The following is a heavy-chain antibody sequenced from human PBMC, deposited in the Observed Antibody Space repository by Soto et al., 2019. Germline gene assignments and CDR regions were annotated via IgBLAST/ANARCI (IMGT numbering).Heavy chain of an antibody. CDR1: GYTLTELS. V-gene: IGHV1-24*01. CDR3: ATRGDQHYDSSGYAFDI. CDR2: FDPEDGET. J-gene: IGHJ3*02. Sequence: ASVKVSCKVSGYTLTELSMHWVRQAPGKGLEWMGGFDPEDGETIYAQKFQGRVTMTEDTSTDTAYMELSSRRSEDTAVYYCATRGDQHYDSSGYAFDIWGQGTMVTVSS. D-gene: IGHD3-22*01.